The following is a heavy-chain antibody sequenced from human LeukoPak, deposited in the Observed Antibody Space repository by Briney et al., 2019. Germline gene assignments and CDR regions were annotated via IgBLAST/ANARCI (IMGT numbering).Heavy chain of an antibody. CDR1: GFTFSRYA. CDR3: AKIGSLSTTDAPCDY. V-gene: IGHV3-23*01. D-gene: IGHD1-1*01. J-gene: IGHJ4*02. CDR2: ISGSGGST. Sequence: GGSLRLSCAASGFTFSRYAMSWVRQAPGKGLHWVSAISGSGGSTYYADSVKGRFTISRDNSKNTLYLQMNSLIAEDTAVYYCAKIGSLSTTDAPCDYWGQGTLVTVSS.